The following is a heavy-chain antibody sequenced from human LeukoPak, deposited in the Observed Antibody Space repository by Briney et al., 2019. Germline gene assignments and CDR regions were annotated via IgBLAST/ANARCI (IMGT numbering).Heavy chain of an antibody. CDR3: ARGLQYYRNNAFDI. V-gene: IGHV1-2*02. CDR1: GYTFTGYY. J-gene: IGHJ3*02. CDR2: IYPNSGGT. Sequence: ASLKVSRKASGYTFTGYYMHCVRQAPGQGLEWVGWIYPNSGGTNYAQKFQGRVTMTTDTSISTAYMELSRLSSDATAVYYCARGLQYYRNNAFDIWGQGTMVTVSS. D-gene: IGHD4-11*01.